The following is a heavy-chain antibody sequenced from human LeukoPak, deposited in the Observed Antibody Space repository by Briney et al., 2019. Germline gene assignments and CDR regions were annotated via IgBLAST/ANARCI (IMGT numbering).Heavy chain of an antibody. CDR1: GGSFSGYY. Sequence: PSETLSLTCAVYGGSFSGYYWSWIRQPPGKGLEWTGEINHSGSTNYNPSLKSRVTISVDTSKNQFSLKLSSVTAADTAVYYCARGERIAAAERYNWFDPWGQGTLVTVSS. CDR3: ARGERIAAAERYNWFDP. J-gene: IGHJ5*02. D-gene: IGHD6-13*01. V-gene: IGHV4-34*01. CDR2: INHSGST.